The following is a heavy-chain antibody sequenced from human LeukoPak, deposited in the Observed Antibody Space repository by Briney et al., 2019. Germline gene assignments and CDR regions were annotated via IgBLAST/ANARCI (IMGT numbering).Heavy chain of an antibody. CDR3: AQEVHIVTAY. V-gene: IGHV3-30*02. CDR1: GFIFSSYG. D-gene: IGHD5-12*01. CDR2: IRYDASNK. J-gene: IGHJ4*02. Sequence: PGGSLGLSCTASGFIFSSYGMHWVRQAPGKGLEWVAFIRYDASNKYYADSVKGRFTISRDNSKNTLYLQMNSLRPEDTAVYFCAQEVHIVTAYWGQGTLLIVSS.